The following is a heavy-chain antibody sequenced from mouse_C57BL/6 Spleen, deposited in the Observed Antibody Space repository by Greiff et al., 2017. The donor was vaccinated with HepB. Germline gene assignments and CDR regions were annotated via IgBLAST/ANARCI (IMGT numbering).Heavy chain of an antibody. J-gene: IGHJ4*01. V-gene: IGHV1-39*01. Sequence: LVESGPELVKPGASVKISCKASGYSFTDYNMNWVKQSNGKSLEWIGVINPNYGTTSYNQKFKGKATLTVDQSSSTAYMQLNSLTSEDSAVYYCARSPITTVVATDYAMDYWGQGTSVTVSS. CDR2: INPNYGTT. D-gene: IGHD1-1*01. CDR3: ARSPITTVVATDYAMDY. CDR1: GYSFTDYN.